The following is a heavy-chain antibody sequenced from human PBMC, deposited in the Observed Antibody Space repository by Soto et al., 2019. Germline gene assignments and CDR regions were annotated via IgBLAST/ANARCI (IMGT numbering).Heavy chain of an antibody. CDR1: GFTFSSYS. CDR2: ISSSSSYI. V-gene: IGHV3-21*01. Sequence: GGSLRLSCAASGFTFSSYSMNWVRQAPGKGLEWVSSISSSSSYIYYADSVKGRFTISRDNAKNSLYLQMNSLRAEDTAVYYCARYSSSSDRSDYWGQGTLVTVSS. D-gene: IGHD6-6*01. CDR3: ARYSSSSDRSDY. J-gene: IGHJ4*02.